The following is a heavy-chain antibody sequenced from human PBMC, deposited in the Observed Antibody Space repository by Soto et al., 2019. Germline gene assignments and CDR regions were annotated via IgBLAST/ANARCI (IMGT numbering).Heavy chain of an antibody. D-gene: IGHD5-18*01. J-gene: IGHJ4*02. CDR1: GGSISSYN. Sequence: QVQLQESGPGLVKPSETLSLTCTVSGGSISSYNWSWIRQPPGKGLEWIGYIYYSGSTNYNPSLKSRVTISVDTSKNQFSLKLSSVTAADTAVYYCARAYVDTAMVRVTGFDYWGQGTLVTVSS. V-gene: IGHV4-59*01. CDR3: ARAYVDTAMVRVTGFDY. CDR2: IYYSGST.